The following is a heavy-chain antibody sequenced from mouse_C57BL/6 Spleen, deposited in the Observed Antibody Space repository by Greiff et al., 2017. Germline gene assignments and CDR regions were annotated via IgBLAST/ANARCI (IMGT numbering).Heavy chain of an antibody. D-gene: IGHD1-1*01. V-gene: IGHV1-63*01. Sequence: VQLQQSGAELVRPGTSVKMSCKASGYTFTNYWIGWAKQRPGHGLEWIGDIYPGGGYTNYNEKFKGKATLTADNSSSTAYMQFSSLPSEDSAIYYSARRTTVDYYFGYWGQGATLTGSS. CDR3: ARRTTVDYYFGY. J-gene: IGHJ2*01. CDR2: IYPGGGYT. CDR1: GYTFTNYW.